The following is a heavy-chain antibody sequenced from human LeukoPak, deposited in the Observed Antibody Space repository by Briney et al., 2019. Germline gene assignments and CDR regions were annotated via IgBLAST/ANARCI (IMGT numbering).Heavy chain of an antibody. J-gene: IGHJ4*02. Sequence: SETLSLTCTVSGGSISSYYWSWIRQPPGKGLEWIGYIYYSGSTNYNPPLKSRVTISVDTSKNQFSLKLSSVTAADTAVYYCASSPGFFFAFPPYFDYWGQGTLVTVSS. V-gene: IGHV4-59*08. CDR3: ASSPGFFFAFPPYFDY. D-gene: IGHD2/OR15-2a*01. CDR1: GGSISSYY. CDR2: IYYSGST.